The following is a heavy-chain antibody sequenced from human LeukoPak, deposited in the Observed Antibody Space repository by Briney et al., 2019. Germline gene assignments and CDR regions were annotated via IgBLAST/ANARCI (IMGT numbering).Heavy chain of an antibody. CDR1: GGSISSYY. Sequence: SSETLSLTCTVSGGSISSYYWSWIRQPPGKGLEWIGYIYYSGSTNYNPSLKSRVTISVDTSKNQFSLKLSSVTAADTAVYYCARVGYYYGSGSYYSYYMDVWGKGTTVTISS. CDR2: IYYSGST. CDR3: ARVGYYYGSGSYYSYYMDV. V-gene: IGHV4-59*01. D-gene: IGHD3-10*01. J-gene: IGHJ6*03.